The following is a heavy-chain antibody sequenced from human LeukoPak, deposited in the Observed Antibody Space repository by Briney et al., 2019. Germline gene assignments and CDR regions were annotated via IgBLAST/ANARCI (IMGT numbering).Heavy chain of an antibody. CDR2: ISGGGSNT. J-gene: IGHJ4*01. CDR3: AREGFYFFDF. CDR1: GFTLRSYA. V-gene: IGHV3-23*01. Sequence: GGSLRLSCAASGFTLRSYAMSWVRQAPEKGLEWVSSISGGGSNTYYADSVKGRFTISRDNSKNTLYLLMDSLRAEDSAIYYCAREGFYFFDFWGQGTLVTVSS.